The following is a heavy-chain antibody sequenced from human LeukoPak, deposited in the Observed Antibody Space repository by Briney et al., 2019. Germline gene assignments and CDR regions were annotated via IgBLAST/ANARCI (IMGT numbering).Heavy chain of an antibody. D-gene: IGHD3-3*01. J-gene: IGHJ5*02. CDR2: INHSGST. Sequence: SETLSLTCAVYGGSFSGYYWSWIRQPPGKGLEWIGEINHSGSTNCNPSLKSRVTISVDTSKNQFSLKLSSVTAADTAVYYCARVGPRTYYDFWSGYLSVDWFDPWGQGTLVTVSS. CDR3: ARVGPRTYYDFWSGYLSVDWFDP. CDR1: GGSFSGYY. V-gene: IGHV4-34*01.